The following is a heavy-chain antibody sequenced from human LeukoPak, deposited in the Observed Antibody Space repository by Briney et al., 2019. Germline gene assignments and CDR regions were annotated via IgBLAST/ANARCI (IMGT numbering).Heavy chain of an antibody. D-gene: IGHD6-6*01. CDR3: ARVDYTTSSPYLLPDS. J-gene: IGHJ4*02. Sequence: SETLPLTCTVSGGSIIGYYWSWIRQPPEKGLEWIGYIYYSGSTNYNPSLKSRVTMSVDTSKNQLSLRLNSVTAADTAVYYCARVDYTTSSPYLLPDSWGQGTMGTVSS. CDR2: IYYSGST. V-gene: IGHV4-59*01. CDR1: GGSIIGYY.